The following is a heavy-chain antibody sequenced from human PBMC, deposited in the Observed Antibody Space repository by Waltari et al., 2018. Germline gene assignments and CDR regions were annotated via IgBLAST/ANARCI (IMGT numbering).Heavy chain of an antibody. V-gene: IGHV3-43D*04. D-gene: IGHD1-26*01. J-gene: IGHJ3*02. Sequence: EVQLVESGGVVVQPGGSLRLSCAASGFTFDDYALHWVRQDPGKGLEWVSLISCDGVSTYYADSVKGRFTISRDNSKNSLYLQMNSLRAEDTALYYCAKALGQRSSDDAFDIWGQGTMVTVSS. CDR1: GFTFDDYA. CDR2: ISCDGVST. CDR3: AKALGQRSSDDAFDI.